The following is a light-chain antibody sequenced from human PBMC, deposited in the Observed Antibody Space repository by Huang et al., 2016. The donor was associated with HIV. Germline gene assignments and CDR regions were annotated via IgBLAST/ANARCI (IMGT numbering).Light chain of an antibody. CDR3: QQYNNWPRT. Sequence: ERVMTQSPDTLSVSPGERATLYCRASQYVSSNLAWYQQKPGQAPRLLVYGASTRVIDIPARFSGSGSGIEFTLTISSLQSEDSAVYYCQQYNNWPRTFGQGTKLEIK. CDR2: GAS. V-gene: IGKV3-15*01. J-gene: IGKJ2*01. CDR1: QYVSSN.